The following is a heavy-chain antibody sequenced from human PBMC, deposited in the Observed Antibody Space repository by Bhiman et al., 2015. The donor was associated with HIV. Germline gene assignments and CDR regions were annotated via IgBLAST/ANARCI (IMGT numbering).Heavy chain of an antibody. CDR3: AKDLVKGTVPYYFDW. V-gene: IGHV3-7*01. Sequence: EVQLVESGGGFVQSGGSLRLSCAASGFPFSSFWMTWVRQAPGKGLEWVANIKEDGSERYYLDSVKGRFTISRDNSKNTVYLQMDSLRAEDTAVYYCAKDLVKGTVPYYFDWWGQGTLVTVSS. CDR2: IKEDGSER. CDR1: GFPFSSFW. D-gene: IGHD2-21*01. J-gene: IGHJ4*02.